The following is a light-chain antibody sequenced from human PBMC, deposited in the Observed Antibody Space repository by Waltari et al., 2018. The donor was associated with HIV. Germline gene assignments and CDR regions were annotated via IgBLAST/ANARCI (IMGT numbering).Light chain of an antibody. Sequence: EIMLTQSPATLSLSPGDRATLPCRASQSVSSSLAWYQQKPGQAPRLLIYDTSNRATGIPARFSGSGSGTDFTLTISILEPEDFAVYYCQQRSNWPSPTFGGGTKVDIK. CDR1: QSVSSS. J-gene: IGKJ4*01. V-gene: IGKV3-11*01. CDR2: DTS. CDR3: QQRSNWPSPT.